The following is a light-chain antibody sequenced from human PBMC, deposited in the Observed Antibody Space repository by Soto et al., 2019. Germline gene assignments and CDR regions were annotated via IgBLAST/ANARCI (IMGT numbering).Light chain of an antibody. V-gene: IGKV3-15*01. CDR3: QQYNNWT. J-gene: IGKJ1*01. CDR2: DAS. Sequence: EIVMEQSPATLSVSPGERATLACRASQSVSSKVAWYQQKPGQAPRLLIYDASVRATGIPDRFSGRGSGTEFTLTISSLQSEDFAFYYCQQYNNWTFGQGTQVDIK. CDR1: QSVSSK.